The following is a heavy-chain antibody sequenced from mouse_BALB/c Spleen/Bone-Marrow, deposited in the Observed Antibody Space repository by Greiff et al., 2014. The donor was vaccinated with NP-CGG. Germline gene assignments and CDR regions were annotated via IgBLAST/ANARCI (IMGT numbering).Heavy chain of an antibody. J-gene: IGHJ1*01. CDR2: ISDGGSYT. CDR1: GFTFSDYY. V-gene: IGHV5-4*02. Sequence: EVQLVESGGGLVKPGGSLKLSCAASGFTFSDYYMYWVRQTPEKRLEWVATISDGGSYTYYPDSVEGRFTISRDNAKNNLYLQMSSLRSEDTAMYFCSRDYYGMYFDVWGAGTTVTVSS. D-gene: IGHD1-1*01. CDR3: SRDYYGMYFDV.